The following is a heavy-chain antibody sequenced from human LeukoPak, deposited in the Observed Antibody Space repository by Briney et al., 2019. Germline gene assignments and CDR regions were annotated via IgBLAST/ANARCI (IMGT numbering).Heavy chain of an antibody. J-gene: IGHJ2*01. Sequence: GGSLRLSCAASGFXFSTSAIHWVRQAPGKGLEYVSAISSNGGTTYYANSVKGRFTISRDNSKKTVFLQMGSLRTEDMAVYYCARGEPDCAGDCPYWYLDLWGRGTLVTVSS. D-gene: IGHD2-21*02. CDR3: ARGEPDCAGDCPYWYLDL. CDR2: ISSNGGTT. V-gene: IGHV3-64*01. CDR1: GFXFSTSA.